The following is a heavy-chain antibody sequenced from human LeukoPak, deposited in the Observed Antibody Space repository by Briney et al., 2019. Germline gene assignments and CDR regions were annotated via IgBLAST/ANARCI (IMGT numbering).Heavy chain of an antibody. V-gene: IGHV3-49*04. CDR1: GFTFGDYA. J-gene: IGHJ4*02. CDR3: TRGPLEPTVTTAGELFDY. Sequence: GRSLRLSCTASGFTFGDYAMSWVRQAPGKGLEWVGFIRSKAYGGTTEYAASVKGRFTISRDDSKSIAYLQMNSLKTEDTAVYYCTRGPLEPTVTTAGELFDYWGQGTLVTVSS. CDR2: IRSKAYGGTT. D-gene: IGHD4-17*01.